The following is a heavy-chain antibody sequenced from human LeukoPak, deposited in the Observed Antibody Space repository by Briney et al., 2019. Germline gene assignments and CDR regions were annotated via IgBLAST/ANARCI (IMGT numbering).Heavy chain of an antibody. J-gene: IGHJ4*02. CDR1: GGSFSGYY. V-gene: IGHV4-34*01. Sequence: PSETLSLTCAVYGGSFSGYYWSWIRQPPGKGLEWIGEINHSGSTNYNPSLKSRVTISVDTSKNQFSLKLSSVTAADMAVYYCARGSTLWGFSPHFDYWGQGTLVTVSS. D-gene: IGHD3-16*01. CDR3: ARGSTLWGFSPHFDY. CDR2: INHSGST.